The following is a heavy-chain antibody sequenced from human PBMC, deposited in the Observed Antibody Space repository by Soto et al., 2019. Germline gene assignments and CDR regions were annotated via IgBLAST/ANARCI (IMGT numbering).Heavy chain of an antibody. CDR1: GGSFSGYY. J-gene: IGHJ2*01. V-gene: IGHV4-34*01. Sequence: QVQLQQWGAGPLRPLETLSLTCGVSGGSFSGYYWAWIRQPPGKGLEWIGDINDRGSINYNPSLKSRVSISVDTSKNHYSLNLRSVTAADTAVYYCARESHDILTGPPWVWYFDLWGRGTLVTVSS. CDR3: ARESHDILTGPPWVWYFDL. D-gene: IGHD3-9*01. CDR2: INDRGSI.